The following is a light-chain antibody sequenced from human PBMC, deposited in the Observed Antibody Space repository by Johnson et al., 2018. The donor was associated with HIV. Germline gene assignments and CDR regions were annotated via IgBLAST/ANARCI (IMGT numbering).Light chain of an antibody. CDR1: SSNIGNGY. Sequence: QSVLTQPPSVSAAPGQKVSISCSGSSSNIGNGYVSWYQQLPGTAPKLLIYDNNKRPSGIPDRFSGSKSGTSATLGITGLQTGDEADYYCGTWDSSLSAGIVFGTGTKVTVL. V-gene: IGLV1-51*01. CDR2: DNN. J-gene: IGLJ1*01. CDR3: GTWDSSLSAGIV.